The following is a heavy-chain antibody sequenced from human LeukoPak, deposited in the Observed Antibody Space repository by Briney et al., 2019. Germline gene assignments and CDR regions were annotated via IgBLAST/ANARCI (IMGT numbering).Heavy chain of an antibody. CDR2: INPNSGGT. D-gene: IGHD6-13*01. CDR1: GYTFTGYY. J-gene: IGHJ5*02. CDR3: ARHLYSSSWYWFDP. V-gene: IGHV1-2*02. Sequence: GASVKVSCKASGYTFTGYYMHWVRQAPGQGLEWMGWINPNSGGTNYAQKFQGRVTMTRDTSISTAYMELSRLRSDDTAVYYCARHLYSSSWYWFDPWGQGTLVTVPS.